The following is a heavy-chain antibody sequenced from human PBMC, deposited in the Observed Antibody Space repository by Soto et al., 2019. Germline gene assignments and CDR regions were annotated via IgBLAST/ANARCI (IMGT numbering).Heavy chain of an antibody. Sequence: QVQLVQSGAEVKKPGSLVKVSCKASGGTFSSYAISWVRQAPGQGLEWMGGIIPIFGTANYAQKFQGRVTITADESTSTAYMELSSLRSEDTAVYYCARDRGLGFLESRAWFDPWGQGTLVTVSS. CDR2: IIPIFGTA. CDR3: ARDRGLGFLESRAWFDP. V-gene: IGHV1-69*01. CDR1: GGTFSSYA. D-gene: IGHD3-3*01. J-gene: IGHJ5*02.